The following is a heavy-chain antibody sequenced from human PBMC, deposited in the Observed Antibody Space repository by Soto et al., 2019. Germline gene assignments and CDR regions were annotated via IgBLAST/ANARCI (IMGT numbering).Heavy chain of an antibody. J-gene: IGHJ4*02. V-gene: IGHV4-38-2*01. CDR3: ASRGNSGYFDY. Sequence: SETLSLTCAVSGYSISSGYYWGWIRQPPGKGLEWIGSIYHSGSTYYNPSLKSRVTISVDTSKNQFSLKLSSVTAADTAVYYCASRGNSGYFDYWGQGTLVTVSS. CDR1: GYSISSGYY. CDR2: IYHSGST. D-gene: IGHD2-21*02.